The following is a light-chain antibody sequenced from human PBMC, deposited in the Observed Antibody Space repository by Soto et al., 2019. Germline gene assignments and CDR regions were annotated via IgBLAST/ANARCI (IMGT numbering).Light chain of an antibody. CDR3: QQRSNWPPKIT. Sequence: VLTQSPATLSLSPGERATLSCRASQSVSSSYLAWYQQKPGQAPRLLIYGASSRATGIPDRFSGSGSGTDFTLTISSLEPEDFAVYYCQQRSNWPPKITFGQGTRLEIK. CDR1: QSVSSSY. CDR2: GAS. J-gene: IGKJ5*01. V-gene: IGKV3D-20*02.